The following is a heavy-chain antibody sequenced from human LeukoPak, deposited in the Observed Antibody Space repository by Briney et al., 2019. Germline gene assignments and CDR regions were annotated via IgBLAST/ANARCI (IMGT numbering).Heavy chain of an antibody. CDR1: GGSISSDSYY. CDR2: IYTSGST. CDR3: ARLSGSSSWYESPDY. J-gene: IGHJ4*02. Sequence: SETLSLTCTVSGGSISSDSYYWSWIRQPAGKGLEWIGRIYTSGSTNYNPSLKSRVTVSVDTSKNQFSLKLSSVTAADTAVYYCARLSGSSSWYESPDYWGQGTLVTVSS. D-gene: IGHD6-13*01. V-gene: IGHV4-61*02.